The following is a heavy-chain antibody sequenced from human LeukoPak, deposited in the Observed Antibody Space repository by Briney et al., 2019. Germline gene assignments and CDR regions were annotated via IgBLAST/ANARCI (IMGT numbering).Heavy chain of an antibody. D-gene: IGHD3-16*01. Sequence: GGSLRLSCAASGFTFSTRWMSWVRQAPGKGLEWVGNIKPDGSEAYPVDSVKGRFTISRDNARNSVFLQMNSLRVEDTAAYYCASQSYARFDPWGQGTLVTVSS. CDR1: GFTFSTRW. V-gene: IGHV3-7*01. CDR2: IKPDGSEA. J-gene: IGHJ5*02. CDR3: ASQSYARFDP.